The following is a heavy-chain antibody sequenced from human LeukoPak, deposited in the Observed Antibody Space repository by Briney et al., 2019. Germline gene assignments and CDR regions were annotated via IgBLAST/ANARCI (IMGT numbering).Heavy chain of an antibody. CDR3: AREDPGYCSSTSCYEDRAFDI. CDR2: IIPIFGTA. V-gene: IGHV1-69*05. D-gene: IGHD2-2*01. Sequence: ASVKVSCKASGGTFISYAISWVRQAPGQGLEWMGGIIPIFGTANYAQKFQGRVTITTDESTSTACMELSSLRSEDTAVYYCAREDPGYCSSTSCYEDRAFDIWGQGTMVTVSS. CDR1: GGTFISYA. J-gene: IGHJ3*02.